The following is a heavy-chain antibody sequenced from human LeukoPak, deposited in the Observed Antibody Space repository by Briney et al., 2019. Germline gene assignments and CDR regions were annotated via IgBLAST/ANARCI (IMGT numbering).Heavy chain of an antibody. CDR1: GGSISSYY. V-gene: IGHV4-59*01. J-gene: IGHJ5*02. Sequence: SETLSLTCTVSGGSISSYYWSWIWQPPGKGLEWIGYIYYSGSTNYNPSLKSRVTISVDTSKNQFSLKLSSVTAADTAVYYCARDRHWFDPWGQGTLVTVSS. CDR3: ARDRHWFDP. CDR2: IYYSGST.